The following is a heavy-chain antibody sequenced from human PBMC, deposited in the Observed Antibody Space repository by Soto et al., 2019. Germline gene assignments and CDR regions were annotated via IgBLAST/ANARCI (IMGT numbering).Heavy chain of an antibody. CDR1: GFTFRSYW. D-gene: IGHD5-12*01. CDR2: INGDGIST. Sequence: GGSLRLSCAASGFTFRSYWMHWVRQAPGKGLVWVSHINGDGISTSYADSVKGRFTISRDNAKNTLYLQMNSLKPEDTAVYYCAKGIRGGYSGYFRKYYYGMDVWGQGTTVTVSS. V-gene: IGHV3-74*01. J-gene: IGHJ6*02. CDR3: AKGIRGGYSGYFRKYYYGMDV.